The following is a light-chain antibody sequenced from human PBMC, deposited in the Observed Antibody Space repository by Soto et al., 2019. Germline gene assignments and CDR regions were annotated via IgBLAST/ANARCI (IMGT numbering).Light chain of an antibody. CDR3: SLYYSAVII. Sequence: QAVVTQEPSLTVSPGGTVTLTCGSSTGAVTSGHFPYWFLQKPGQAPRTLIYDATNKHSWTPARFSGSLLGGKAALTLSGAQREDEAEYYCSLYYSAVIIFGGGTKLTVL. CDR1: TGAVTSGHF. CDR2: DAT. V-gene: IGLV7-46*01. J-gene: IGLJ2*01.